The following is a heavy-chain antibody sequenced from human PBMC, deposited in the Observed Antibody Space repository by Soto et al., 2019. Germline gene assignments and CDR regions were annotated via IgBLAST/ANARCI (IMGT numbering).Heavy chain of an antibody. CDR2: INSDGSST. Sequence: PXXSLRLSFAASGFTFRSYWMHWVRQAPGKGLVWASRINSDGSSTSYADSVKGRFTISRDNAKNTLYLQMKSLRAEDTAVYYCARVQPVIGLDFWGQGTLVTVSS. CDR3: ARVQPVIGLDF. V-gene: IGHV3-74*01. CDR1: GFTFRSYW. J-gene: IGHJ4*02.